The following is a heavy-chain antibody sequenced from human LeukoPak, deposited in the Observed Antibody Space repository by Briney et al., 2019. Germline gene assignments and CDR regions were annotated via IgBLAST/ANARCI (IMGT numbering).Heavy chain of an antibody. V-gene: IGHV3-21*01. CDR1: GFTFSSYS. CDR3: AGDVSATGALDI. J-gene: IGHJ3*02. CDR2: ISSSSSYL. Sequence: PGGSLRLSCAASGFTFSSYSMNWVRQAPGQGLEWVSSISSSSSYLYYADSVKGRFTISRDNAKNSLYLQLESLRAEDTAVYYCAGDVSATGALDIWGQGTMVTVSS. D-gene: IGHD5/OR15-5a*01.